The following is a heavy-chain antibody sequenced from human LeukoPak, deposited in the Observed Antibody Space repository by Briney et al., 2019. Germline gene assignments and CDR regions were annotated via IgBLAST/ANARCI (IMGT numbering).Heavy chain of an antibody. CDR2: INPGGGST. CDR3: AKGIVVVPAAIGLSWFDP. Sequence: ASVKVSCEASGYTFTSYYMHWVRQAPGQGLEWMGIINPGGGSTSYAQKFQGRVTMTRDTSTSTVYMELSSLRSEDTAVYYCAKGIVVVPAAIGLSWFDPWGQGTLVTVSS. J-gene: IGHJ5*02. CDR1: GYTFTSYY. V-gene: IGHV1-46*01. D-gene: IGHD2-2*02.